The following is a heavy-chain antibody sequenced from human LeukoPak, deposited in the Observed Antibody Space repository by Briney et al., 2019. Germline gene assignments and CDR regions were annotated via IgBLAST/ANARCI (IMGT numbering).Heavy chain of an antibody. Sequence: ASVKVSCKAFGYTFTSNYMHWVRQAPGQGPEWMGVISPSGGSTTYAQKFQGRVTLTRDMSTSTDYLELSSLRSEDTAVYYCAREGETRIAVAGTHYYYMDVWGKGTTVTVSS. CDR1: GYTFTSNY. CDR2: ISPSGGST. D-gene: IGHD6-19*01. V-gene: IGHV1-46*01. CDR3: AREGETRIAVAGTHYYYMDV. J-gene: IGHJ6*03.